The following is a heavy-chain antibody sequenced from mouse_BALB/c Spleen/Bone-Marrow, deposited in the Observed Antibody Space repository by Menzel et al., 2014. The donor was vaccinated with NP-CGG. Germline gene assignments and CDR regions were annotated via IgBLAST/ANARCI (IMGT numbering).Heavy chain of an antibody. V-gene: IGHV5-6*02. D-gene: IGHD2-4*01. CDR2: ISSGGSYT. Sequence: DVKLVESGGDLVKPGGSLKLSCAASGFTFSSYGMSWVRQTPDKRLEWVATISSGGSYTYYPDSVKGRFTISRDNAKNTLYLQMSSLKSEDTAMYYCARQTYYDYDGYFDYWGQGTTLTVFS. J-gene: IGHJ2*01. CDR1: GFTFSSYG. CDR3: ARQTYYDYDGYFDY.